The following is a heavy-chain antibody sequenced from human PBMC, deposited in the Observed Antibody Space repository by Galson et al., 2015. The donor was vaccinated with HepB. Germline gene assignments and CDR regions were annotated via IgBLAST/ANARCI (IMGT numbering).Heavy chain of an antibody. J-gene: IGHJ5*02. CDR2: INSDGRST. CDR3: ASGDDYGWFEP. Sequence: SLRLSCAASGFTFSSYWMHWVRQAPGKGLVWVSRINSDGRSTSYADSVKGRFTISRDNAKNTLYLQMNSLRAEDTAVYYCASGDDYGWFEPWGQGTLVTVSS. V-gene: IGHV3-74*01. CDR1: GFTFSSYW. D-gene: IGHD4-17*01.